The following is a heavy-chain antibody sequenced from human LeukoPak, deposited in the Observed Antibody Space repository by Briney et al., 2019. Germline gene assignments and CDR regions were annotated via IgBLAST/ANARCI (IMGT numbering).Heavy chain of an antibody. D-gene: IGHD1-14*01. J-gene: IGHJ4*02. V-gene: IGHV3-7*01. CDR1: GLNFSSYW. Sequence: PGGSLRLSCAASGLNFSSYWMSWVRQAPGKGLEWVANIERDGSEKYYVDSVEGRFTISRDNAEDSLFLQMTSLRAEDTAVYYCAGDLSGPNNPFDCWGQGTLVTVSS. CDR3: AGDLSGPNNPFDC. CDR2: IERDGSEK.